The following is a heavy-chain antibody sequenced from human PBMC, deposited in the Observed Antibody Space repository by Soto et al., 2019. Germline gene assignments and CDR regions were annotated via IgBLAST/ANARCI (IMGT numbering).Heavy chain of an antibody. D-gene: IGHD6-6*01. Sequence: SETLSLTCTVSGGSISSGDYYWSWIRQPPGKGLEWIGEINHSGSTNYNPSLKSRVTISVDTSKNQFSLKLSSVTAADTAVYYCARRQQLAPRFDPWGQGTLVTVSS. V-gene: IGHV4-30-4*01. CDR1: GGSISSGDYY. CDR2: INHSGST. J-gene: IGHJ5*02. CDR3: ARRQQLAPRFDP.